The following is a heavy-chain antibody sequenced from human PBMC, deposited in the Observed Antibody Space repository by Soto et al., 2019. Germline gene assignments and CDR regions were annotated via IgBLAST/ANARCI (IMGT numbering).Heavy chain of an antibody. V-gene: IGHV3-49*03. J-gene: IGHJ6*02. D-gene: IGHD3-9*01. CDR1: VFTVGYYA. Sequence: VXLSCTAAVFTVGYYAMSWFRQAPWKGLEWVGFIRSKAYGGTTEYAASVKGRFTISRDDSKSIAYLQMNSLKTEDTAVYYCTRDGVYDILTGYQYGMDVWGQGTTVTVSS. CDR3: TRDGVYDILTGYQYGMDV. CDR2: IRSKAYGGTT.